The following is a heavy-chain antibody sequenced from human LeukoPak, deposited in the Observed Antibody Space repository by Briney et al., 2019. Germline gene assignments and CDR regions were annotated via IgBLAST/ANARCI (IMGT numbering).Heavy chain of an antibody. Sequence: PGGFLRLSCAASGFTFSSYAMSWVRQAPGKGLEWVSAISVSGGSTYYADSVKGRFTISRDNSKNTLYLQMNSLRAEDTAVYYCAKGGYSSGWRFDYWGQGTLVTVSS. CDR2: ISVSGGST. V-gene: IGHV3-23*01. J-gene: IGHJ4*02. D-gene: IGHD6-19*01. CDR1: GFTFSSYA. CDR3: AKGGYSSGWRFDY.